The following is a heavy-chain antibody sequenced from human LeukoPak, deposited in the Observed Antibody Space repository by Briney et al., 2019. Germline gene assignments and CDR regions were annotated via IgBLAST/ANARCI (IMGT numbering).Heavy chain of an antibody. CDR1: VFTFSSYW. CDR3: ARDKIEGPTKLDY. D-gene: IGHD1-1*01. V-gene: IGHV3-7*01. J-gene: IGHJ4*02. CDR2: IKQDESDK. Sequence: PGGSLRLSCAASVFTFSSYWMSWVRQAPGKGVEWVANIKQDESDKYYVDSLKGRFTISRDNAKNSLYLQMNSLRAEDTAVYYCARDKIEGPTKLDYWGQGILVTVSS.